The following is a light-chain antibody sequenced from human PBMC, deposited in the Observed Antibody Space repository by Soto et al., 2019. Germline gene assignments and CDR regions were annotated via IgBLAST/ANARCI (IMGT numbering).Light chain of an antibody. V-gene: IGKV3-20*01. CDR2: GAS. CDR3: QQYATSTWT. J-gene: IGKJ1*01. CDR1: QSVSNIY. Sequence: EIVLTQSPGTLSLSPGERATLSCRASQSVSNIYLAWYQQKPGQAPRLLVYGASSRATGIPDRFSGSGSGTDFTLTISRLEPEDFAVYYCQQYATSTWTFGQGTKVEIK.